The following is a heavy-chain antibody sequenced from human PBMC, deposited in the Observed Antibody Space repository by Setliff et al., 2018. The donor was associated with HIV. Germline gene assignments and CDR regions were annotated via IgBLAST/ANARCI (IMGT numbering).Heavy chain of an antibody. Sequence: SETLSLTCSVSGASVSSRSFFWGWVRQSPGKGPEWIGSISNRGTTYDNPSLKSRVIVSIDTSKDQFSLNLFHVTPADTAVYHCARSVVGAPRNPHYFDYWGLGLLVTSPQ. D-gene: IGHD2-15*01. CDR2: ISNRGTT. J-gene: IGHJ4*02. V-gene: IGHV4-39*07. CDR3: ARSVVGAPRNPHYFDY. CDR1: GASVSSRSFF.